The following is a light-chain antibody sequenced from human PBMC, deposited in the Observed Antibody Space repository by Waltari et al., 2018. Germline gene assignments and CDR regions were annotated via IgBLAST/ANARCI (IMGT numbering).Light chain of an antibody. CDR3: STWDDRLTGVV. V-gene: IGLV1-44*01. J-gene: IGLJ2*01. CDR1: NSNIGSNT. Sequence: QSVLAQPPSASGTPGQRITISCSGSNSNIGSNTVNWYQQFSGTAPRLLIYSNNQRPSGVPDRFSASKSGSSAALAIYGLHSEDEADYYCSTWDDRLTGVVFGGGTKVTVL. CDR2: SNN.